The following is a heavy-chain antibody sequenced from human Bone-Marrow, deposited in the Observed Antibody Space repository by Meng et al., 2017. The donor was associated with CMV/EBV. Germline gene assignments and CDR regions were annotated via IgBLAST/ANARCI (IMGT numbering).Heavy chain of an antibody. Sequence: ASVKVSCKASGYTFTDYYIHWVRQAPGQGLEWMGSINSNTAYTYHAQNFQGRATMTRDTSITTVYMELSRLRSDDTAVYYCARDPSDPKVGIDYWGQRTLVTVSS. J-gene: IGHJ4*02. CDR1: GYTFTDYY. CDR2: INSNTAYT. D-gene: IGHD1-26*01. V-gene: IGHV1-2*02. CDR3: ARDPSDPKVGIDY.